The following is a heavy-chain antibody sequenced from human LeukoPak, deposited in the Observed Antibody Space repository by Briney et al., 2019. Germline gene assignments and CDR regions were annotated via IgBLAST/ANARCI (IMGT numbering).Heavy chain of an antibody. CDR2: FIPILGIA. CDR1: GGSFSRNA. Sequence: SVKVSCKASGGSFSRNAISWERQAPGQGLEWMGRFIPILGIATYAQKFQGRVTITADRSTSTAYMELSSLRSEDTAVYYCARIQAVGVPVAIDAYYSYGMDVWGQGTAVTVSS. V-gene: IGHV1-69*04. J-gene: IGHJ6*02. D-gene: IGHD2-2*02. CDR3: ARIQAVGVPVAIDAYYSYGMDV.